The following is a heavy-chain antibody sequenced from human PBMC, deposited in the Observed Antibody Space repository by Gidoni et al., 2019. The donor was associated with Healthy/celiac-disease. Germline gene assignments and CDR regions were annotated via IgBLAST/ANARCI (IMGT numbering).Heavy chain of an antibody. Sequence: QVQLVQSGAEVKKPGSSVKVSCKASGGTFSSSAISWVRQAPGQGLEWMGGIIPIFGTANYAQKFQGRVTITADESTSTAYMELSSLRSEDTAVYYCARDRDYYGSGSYYSQYYFDYWGQGTLVTVSS. J-gene: IGHJ4*02. CDR2: IIPIFGTA. CDR3: ARDRDYYGSGSYYSQYYFDY. V-gene: IGHV1-69*01. CDR1: GGTFSSSA. D-gene: IGHD3-10*01.